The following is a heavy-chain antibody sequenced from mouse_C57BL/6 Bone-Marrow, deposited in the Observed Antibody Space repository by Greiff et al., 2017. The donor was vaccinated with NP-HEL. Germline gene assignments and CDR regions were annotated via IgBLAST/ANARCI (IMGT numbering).Heavy chain of an antibody. D-gene: IGHD1-1*01. V-gene: IGHV5-4*01. CDR1: GFTFSSYA. CDR3: ARDGAVVATNYAMDY. J-gene: IGHJ4*01. Sequence: DVKLVESGGGLVKPGGSLKLSCAASGFTFSSYAMSWVRQTPEKRLEWVATISGGGSYTYYPDNVKGRFTISRANAKNNLYLQMSHLKSEDTAMYYCARDGAVVATNYAMDYWGQGTSVTVSS. CDR2: ISGGGSYT.